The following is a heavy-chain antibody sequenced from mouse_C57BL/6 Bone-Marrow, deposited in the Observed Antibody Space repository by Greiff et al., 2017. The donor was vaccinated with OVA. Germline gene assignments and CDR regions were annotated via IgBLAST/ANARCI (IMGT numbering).Heavy chain of an antibody. D-gene: IGHD2-4*01. CDR3: ARELYDYDWFAY. CDR2: INPSSGYT. J-gene: IGHJ3*01. CDR1: GYTFTSYW. Sequence: VQRVESGTVLARPGASVKMSCKTSGYTFTSYWMHWVKQRPGQGLEWIGYINPSSGYTKYNQKFKDKATLTADKSSSTAYMQLSSLTYEDSAVYYCARELYDYDWFAYWGQGTLVTVSA. V-gene: IGHV1-7*01.